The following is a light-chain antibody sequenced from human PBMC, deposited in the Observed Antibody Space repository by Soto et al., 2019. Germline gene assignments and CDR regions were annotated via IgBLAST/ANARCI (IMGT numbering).Light chain of an antibody. Sequence: DIQMTQSPSTLSASVGDRVTISCRTSQSISSSLAWYQQKPGKVPKLLIYDSSSLETGVASRFSGSGSGTEFALTISSLQPDDFAIYYCQNYISHPRTFCPGTKVDFQ. CDR1: QSISSS. CDR3: QNYISHPRT. V-gene: IGKV1-5*01. CDR2: DSS. J-gene: IGKJ3*01.